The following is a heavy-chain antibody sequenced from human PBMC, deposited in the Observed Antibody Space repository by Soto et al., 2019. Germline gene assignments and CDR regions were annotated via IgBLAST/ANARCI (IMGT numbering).Heavy chain of an antibody. CDR1: GYSFTSYW. D-gene: IGHD5-12*01. CDR3: ASEYRGSDYLPDDAFDI. Sequence: PGESLKLSCKGSGYSFTSYWIGWVRQMPGKGLEWMGIIYPGDSDTRYSPSFQGQVTISADTSITTAYLQWSSLKASDTAMYYCASEYRGSDYLPDDAFDIWGQGTMVTVSS. J-gene: IGHJ3*02. V-gene: IGHV5-51*01. CDR2: IYPGDSDT.